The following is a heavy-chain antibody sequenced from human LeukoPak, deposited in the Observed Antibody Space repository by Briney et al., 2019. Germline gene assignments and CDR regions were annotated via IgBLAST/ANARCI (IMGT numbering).Heavy chain of an antibody. CDR3: ARDRSGSRWRWFDP. CDR2: INPTGGSA. Sequence: ASVKVSCEASGYTFTNYYIHWVRRAPGHGLEWMGIINPTGGSASYAQKFQGRVSMTSDTSTSTLYLELSSLRSEDTAVYYCARDRSGSRWRWFDPWGQGTLVTVSS. V-gene: IGHV1-46*01. J-gene: IGHJ5*02. CDR1: GYTFTNYY. D-gene: IGHD6-13*01.